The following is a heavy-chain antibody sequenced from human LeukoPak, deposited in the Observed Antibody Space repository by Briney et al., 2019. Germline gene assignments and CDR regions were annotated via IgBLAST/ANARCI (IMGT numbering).Heavy chain of an antibody. CDR2: ISSSSSYI. V-gene: IGHV3-21*01. CDR3: ASLTDIEAGAVRY. J-gene: IGHJ4*02. CDR1: GVTFCSYS. D-gene: IGHD1-26*01. Sequence: PRRSLRPSSAASGVTFCSYSMSWVRQAPGEGMERDSSISSSSSYIYYAASVKGRFTISRDNAKNSLYLQMNSLRAEDTAVYYCASLTDIEAGAVRYWGQGSLVTVSS.